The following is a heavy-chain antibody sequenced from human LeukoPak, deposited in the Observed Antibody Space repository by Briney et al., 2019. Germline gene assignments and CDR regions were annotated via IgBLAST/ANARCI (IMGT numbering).Heavy chain of an antibody. CDR2: ISGSGDST. J-gene: IGHJ4*02. D-gene: IGHD3-10*01. CDR1: GFIFSTYW. CDR3: AKESGVQYGSGGFDY. Sequence: GGSLRLSCAASGFIFSTYWMTWVRQAPGKGLEWVSSISGSGDSTFYADSVKGRFSISRDNSKNTLYLQMNRLRAEDTAVYYCAKESGVQYGSGGFDYWGQGALVTVSS. V-gene: IGHV3-23*01.